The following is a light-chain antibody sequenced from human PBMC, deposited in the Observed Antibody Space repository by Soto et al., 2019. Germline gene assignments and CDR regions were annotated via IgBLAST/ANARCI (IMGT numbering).Light chain of an antibody. J-gene: IGKJ2*01. CDR2: AAS. CDR1: QGIRED. CDR3: LQHNSYPFT. Sequence: DIKMTQSPSSLSASVGDRVTITCRASQGIREDLGWYQQKPGKAPKRLIYAASSLPSGVPSRFSGSGSGTKFTLTISSLQAEDFATYYCLQHNSYPFTFGQGTKLEIK. V-gene: IGKV1-17*01.